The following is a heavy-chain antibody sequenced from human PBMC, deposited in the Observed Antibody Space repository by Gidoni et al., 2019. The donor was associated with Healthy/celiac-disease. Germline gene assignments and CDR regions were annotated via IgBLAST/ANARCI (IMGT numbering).Heavy chain of an antibody. V-gene: IGHV4-34*01. CDR2: LNHSGST. J-gene: IGHJ4*02. CDR3: AGLLGYCSGGICYSGRYYFDY. D-gene: IGHD2-15*01. Sequence: QVQLQQWGAGLLKPSETLSLACAVYGVSFSDYYWSWIRQPPGKGLAWIGELNHSGSTNYNPSLKSRVTLSVDTSKNQFSLKLSSVTAADTAVYYCAGLLGYCSGGICYSGRYYFDYWGQGTLVTVSS. CDR1: GVSFSDYY.